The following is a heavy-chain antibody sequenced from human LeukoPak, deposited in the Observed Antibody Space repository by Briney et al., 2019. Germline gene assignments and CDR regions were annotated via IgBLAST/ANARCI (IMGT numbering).Heavy chain of an antibody. CDR2: INPNNGAT. Sequence: GASVKVSCKASRYTFIGYYLHWVRQAHGQGLDWMGWINPNNGATDYAQKFQGRFTMTRDTSISTVYMELSRLRSDDTAVYYCSRDRSRYFDYWGQGTRVTVSS. CDR1: RYTFIGYY. V-gene: IGHV1-2*02. D-gene: IGHD3-16*02. CDR3: SRDRSRYFDY. J-gene: IGHJ4*02.